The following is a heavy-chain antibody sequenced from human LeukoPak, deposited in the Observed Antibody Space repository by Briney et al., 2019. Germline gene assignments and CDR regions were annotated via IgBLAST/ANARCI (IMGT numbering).Heavy chain of an antibody. J-gene: IGHJ4*02. CDR1: GFTVSSNY. D-gene: IGHD3-16*01. CDR2: IYYSGST. CDR3: AGLEGGTMLDY. V-gene: IGHV4-39*07. Sequence: GSLRLSCAASGFTVSSNYMSWVRQAPGKGLEWIGIIYYSGSTSYNPSLKSRVTISRDTSKNQFSLKLTSVTAADTAVYHCAGLEGGTMLDYWGQGTLVTVST.